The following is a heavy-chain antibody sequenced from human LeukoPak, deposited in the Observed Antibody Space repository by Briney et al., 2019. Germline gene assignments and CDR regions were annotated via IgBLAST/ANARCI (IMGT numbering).Heavy chain of an antibody. CDR2: INTNSNGGVT. D-gene: IGHD3-3*01. V-gene: IGHV3-64*01. J-gene: IGHJ4*02. CDR3: ARSVGEWLSSYYFDY. Sequence: GGSLRLSCAASGFTFSSYTMHWVRQAPGKGLEYVSGINTNSNGGVTYYTNSVKGRFTISRDNSKNTLYLQMGSLSHEDMAVYYCARSVGEWLSSYYFDYWGQGTLVPVSS. CDR1: GFTFSSYT.